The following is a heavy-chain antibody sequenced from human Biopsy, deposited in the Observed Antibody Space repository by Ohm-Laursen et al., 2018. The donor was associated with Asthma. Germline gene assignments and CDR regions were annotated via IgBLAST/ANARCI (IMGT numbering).Heavy chain of an antibody. V-gene: IGHV4-39*01. Sequence: TLPLTCSLSSGSGGYMRSGNYYWGWIRQPPGKGLEWIGSIYYSGTTCYNPSLESRVTVSADTSKNQFSLKLTSVTAADTAVYYCVRGSSSWHHGPFHYYYGLDVWGQGTTATVSS. CDR1: SGSGGYMRSGNYY. CDR3: VRGSSSWHHGPFHYYYGLDV. J-gene: IGHJ6*02. D-gene: IGHD6-13*01. CDR2: IYYSGTT.